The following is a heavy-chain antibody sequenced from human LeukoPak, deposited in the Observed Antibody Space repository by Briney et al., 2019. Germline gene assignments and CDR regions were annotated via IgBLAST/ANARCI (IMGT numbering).Heavy chain of an antibody. V-gene: IGHV1-46*01. CDR2: INPSGGST. CDR1: GYTFTLYY. CDR3: ARDYGGNPSLFDY. D-gene: IGHD4-23*01. J-gene: IGHJ4*02. Sequence: GASVKVSCKASGYTFTLYYMHWVRQRPGQGLEWMGIINPSGGSTTYAQKFQGRVTMTRDTSTSTVYMELSSLRSEDTAVYYCARDYGGNPSLFDYWGQGTLVTVSS.